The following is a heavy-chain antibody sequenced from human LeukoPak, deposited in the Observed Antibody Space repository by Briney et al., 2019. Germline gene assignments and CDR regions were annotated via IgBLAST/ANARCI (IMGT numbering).Heavy chain of an antibody. V-gene: IGHV3-48*03. CDR3: ARNPPPLGAFYYGSGSYFYY. D-gene: IGHD3-10*01. J-gene: IGHJ4*02. CDR1: GFTLSSYE. CDR2: ISSSGTTI. Sequence: PGGSLRLSCAASGFTLSSYEMNWVRQAPGKGLEWVSFISSSGTTIYYADSVKGRFTISRDNAKNSLYLQMNSLRAEDTAVYYCARNPPPLGAFYYGSGSYFYYWGQGTLVTVSS.